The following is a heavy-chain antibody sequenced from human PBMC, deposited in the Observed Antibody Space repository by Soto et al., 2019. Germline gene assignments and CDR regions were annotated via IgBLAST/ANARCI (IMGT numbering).Heavy chain of an antibody. CDR1: GFTFSSYG. CDR2: ISYDGSNK. V-gene: IGHV3-30*18. J-gene: IGHJ3*02. CDR3: ANSRSSSWYDAFDI. Sequence: GGSLRLSCAASGFTFSSYGMHWVRQAPGKGLEWVAVISYDGSNKYYADSVKGRFTISRDNSKNTLYLQMNSLRAEDTAVYYCANSRSSSWYDAFDIWGQGTMVTVSS. D-gene: IGHD6-13*01.